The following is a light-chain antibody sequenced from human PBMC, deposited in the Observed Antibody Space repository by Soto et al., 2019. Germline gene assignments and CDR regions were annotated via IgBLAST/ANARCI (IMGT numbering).Light chain of an antibody. Sequence: QSALTQPPSASGSPGQSVTISCTGTSSDVGGYNFVSWYQQHPGKAPKLMISDVNERPSGVPDRFSGSKSGNTASLTVSGLQAEDEADYYCCSYAGSNNYVFGTGTKVTVL. CDR2: DVN. CDR1: SSDVGGYNF. V-gene: IGLV2-8*01. J-gene: IGLJ1*01. CDR3: CSYAGSNNYV.